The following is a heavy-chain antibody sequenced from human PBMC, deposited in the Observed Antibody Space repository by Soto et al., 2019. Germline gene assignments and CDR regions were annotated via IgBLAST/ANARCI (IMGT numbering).Heavy chain of an antibody. CDR3: SRLAQISDY. V-gene: IGHV3-23*01. Sequence: GGSLRLSCAASGFTFISYAISWDRQAPGKGLEWVSSISATGDNTYYADSVKGRFTISRENSKNTVYVQMNSLRAEDTAVYYCSRLAQISDYWGQGTLVTVS. D-gene: IGHD6-19*01. CDR2: ISATGDNT. J-gene: IGHJ4*02. CDR1: GFTFISYA.